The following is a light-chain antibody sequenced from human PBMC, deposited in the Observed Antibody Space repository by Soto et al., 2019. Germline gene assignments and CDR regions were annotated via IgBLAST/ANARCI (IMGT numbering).Light chain of an antibody. CDR2: TTN. CDR1: SSNIGTSS. V-gene: IGLV1-44*01. Sequence: QSALTQPHSASGTPGQRVTISCSGSSSNIGTSSVRWFQQLPGTAPKLLISTTNQRPSGVPERFSGSKSGTSASLAISGLQSEDDADYYCSSYTRSGVYVFGAGTKVTVL. CDR3: SSYTRSGVYV. J-gene: IGLJ1*01.